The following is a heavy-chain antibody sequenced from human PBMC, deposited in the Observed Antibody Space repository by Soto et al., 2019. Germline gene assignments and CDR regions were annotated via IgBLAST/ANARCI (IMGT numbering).Heavy chain of an antibody. J-gene: IGHJ5*02. CDR3: ARDGDSSWYNWFDP. Sequence: GESLKISCAASGFTFSSYWMSWVRQAPGKGLEWVANIKQDGSEKYYVDSVKGRFTISRDNAKNSLYLQMNSLRAEDTAVYYCARDGDSSWYNWFDPWGQGTLVTVSS. CDR1: GFTFSSYW. V-gene: IGHV3-7*03. CDR2: IKQDGSEK. D-gene: IGHD6-13*01.